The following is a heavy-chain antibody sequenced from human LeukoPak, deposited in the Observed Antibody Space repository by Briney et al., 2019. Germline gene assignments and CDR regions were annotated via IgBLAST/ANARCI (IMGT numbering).Heavy chain of an antibody. Sequence: GGSLRLSCAASGFTFSSYSMTWVRQAPGKGLEWVSYISSSGSTIYYADSVKGRFTISRDNAKNSLYLQMNSLRAEDTAVYYCARDLSSSSTAYLQHWGQGTLVTVSS. CDR1: GFTFSSYS. CDR3: ARDLSSSSTAYLQH. D-gene: IGHD6-6*01. J-gene: IGHJ1*01. CDR2: ISSSGSTI. V-gene: IGHV3-48*04.